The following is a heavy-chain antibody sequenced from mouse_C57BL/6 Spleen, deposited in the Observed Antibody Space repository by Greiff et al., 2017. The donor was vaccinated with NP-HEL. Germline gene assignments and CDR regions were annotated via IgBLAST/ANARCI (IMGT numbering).Heavy chain of an antibody. D-gene: IGHD1-1*01. CDR2: IDPSDSYT. CDR3: ARRGFYYGSSYGYFDV. Sequence: QVQLQQPGAELVMPGASVKLSCKASGYTFTSSWMHWVKQRPGQGLEWTGEIDPSDSYTNYNQKFKGKSTLTVDKSSSTAYMQLSSLTSEDSAVYYCARRGFYYGSSYGYFDVWGTGTTVTVSS. CDR1: GYTFTSSW. J-gene: IGHJ1*03. V-gene: IGHV1-69*01.